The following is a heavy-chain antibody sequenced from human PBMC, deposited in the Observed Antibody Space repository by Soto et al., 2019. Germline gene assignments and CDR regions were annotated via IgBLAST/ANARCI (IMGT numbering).Heavy chain of an antibody. CDR3: ARGYFSGTRRETGAYYGMDV. D-gene: IGHD2-15*01. CDR1: GYTFTGYY. J-gene: IGHJ6*02. V-gene: IGHV1-2*02. Sequence: ASVKVSCKASGYTFTGYYMHWARQAPGQGLEWMGWINPNSGGTNYAQKFQGRVTMNRDTSISTAYMELSRLRSDDTAVYYCARGYFSGTRRETGAYYGMDVWGQGTTVTVSS. CDR2: INPNSGGT.